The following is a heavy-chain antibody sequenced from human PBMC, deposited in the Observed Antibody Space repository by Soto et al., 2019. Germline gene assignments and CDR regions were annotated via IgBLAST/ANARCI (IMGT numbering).Heavy chain of an antibody. CDR3: ARGRSGYSSSWPRLGY. CDR1: GYTFTSYG. D-gene: IGHD6-13*01. CDR2: ISAYNGNT. Sequence: ASVKVSCKASGYTFTSYGISWVRQAPGQGLEWMGWISAYNGNTNYAQKLQGRVTMTTDTSTSTAYMELRSLRSDDTAVYYCARGRSGYSSSWPRLGYWGQGTLVTVSS. V-gene: IGHV1-18*01. J-gene: IGHJ4*02.